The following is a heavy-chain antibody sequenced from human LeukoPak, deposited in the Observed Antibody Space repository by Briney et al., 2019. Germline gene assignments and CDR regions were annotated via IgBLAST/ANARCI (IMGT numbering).Heavy chain of an antibody. Sequence: SETLSLTCSVSGYSISTGFYWGWIRQPPGKGLEWLVIIYHNGNTHYHPSLKSQVTISVDTSKYQFSLKLRSVTAADTAMYYCARRHQSLSFDFWGHGTMVAVSS. D-gene: IGHD2-2*01. CDR2: IYHNGNT. CDR3: ARRHQSLSFDF. V-gene: IGHV4-38-2*01. CDR1: GYSISTGFY. J-gene: IGHJ3*01.